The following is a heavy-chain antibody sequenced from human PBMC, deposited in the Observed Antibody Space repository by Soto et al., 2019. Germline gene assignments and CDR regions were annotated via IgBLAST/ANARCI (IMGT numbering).Heavy chain of an antibody. D-gene: IGHD3-9*01. Sequence: PSETLSLTCTVSGGSISSSSYYWGWIRQPPGKGLEWIGSIYYSGSTYYNPSLKSRVTISVDTSKNQFSLKLSSVTAADTAVYYCARLSGRYYDILTGIDYWGQGTLVTVS. CDR2: IYYSGST. CDR1: GGSISSSSYY. CDR3: ARLSGRYYDILTGIDY. V-gene: IGHV4-39*01. J-gene: IGHJ4*02.